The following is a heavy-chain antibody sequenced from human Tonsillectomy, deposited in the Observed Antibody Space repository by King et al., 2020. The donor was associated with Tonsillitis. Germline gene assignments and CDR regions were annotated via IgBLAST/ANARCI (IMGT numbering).Heavy chain of an antibody. CDR1: GGSINSASYY. V-gene: IGHV4-39*01. CDR2: VYYSGTT. D-gene: IGHD2-2*01. CDR3: AGHGSVVPAARGMDV. J-gene: IGHJ6*02. Sequence: QLQESGPQLVKPSETLSLTCTVSGGSINSASYYWGWVRQPPGKGLECIGSVYYSGTTYYNPSLKSRVTMSVDTSKNQFSLKLISVTAADTAVYYCAGHGSVVPAARGMDVWGQGTTVTVSS.